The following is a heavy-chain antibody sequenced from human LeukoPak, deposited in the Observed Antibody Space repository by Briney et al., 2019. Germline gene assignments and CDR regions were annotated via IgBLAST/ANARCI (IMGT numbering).Heavy chain of an antibody. CDR2: IRRKTDGGTT. J-gene: IGHJ4*02. CDR1: GFTFSDYY. V-gene: IGHV3-15*01. D-gene: IGHD2-21*02. CDR3: VTDLVTEGYFDC. Sequence: PGGSLRLSCAASGFTFSDYYMSWIRQAPGKGLEWVGRIRRKTDGGTTDHAAPVKGRFTISRDDSKNTLYLQMNSLRTEDTAVYYCVTDLVTEGYFDCWGQGTLVTVSS.